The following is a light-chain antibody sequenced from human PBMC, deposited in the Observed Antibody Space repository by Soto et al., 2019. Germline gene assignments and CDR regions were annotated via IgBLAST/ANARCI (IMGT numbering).Light chain of an antibody. CDR1: QSAISN. CDR2: DAS. J-gene: IGKJ5*01. CDR3: QQRSNWPIT. V-gene: IGKV3-15*01. Sequence: EIERTQVASGLTVALGDRVILYKRASQSAISNLAWYQQKPGQTPRLLIYDASTRATDIPARFSGSGSGTDFTLTTSSLLLEDLDVYYCQQRSNWPITLGQGTRLEIK.